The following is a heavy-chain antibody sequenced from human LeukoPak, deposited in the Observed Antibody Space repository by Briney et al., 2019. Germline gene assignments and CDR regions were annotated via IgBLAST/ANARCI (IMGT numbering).Heavy chain of an antibody. CDR1: GFTVSSNY. J-gene: IGHJ4*02. D-gene: IGHD2-15*01. Sequence: AGGSLRLSCAASGFTVSSNYMSWVRQAPGKGLEWVSVIYSGGSTYYADSVKGRFTISRDNSKNTLYLQMNSLRAEDTAVYYCARVVVWSSLADYWGQGTLVTVSS. CDR3: ARVVVWSSLADY. CDR2: IYSGGST. V-gene: IGHV3-66*01.